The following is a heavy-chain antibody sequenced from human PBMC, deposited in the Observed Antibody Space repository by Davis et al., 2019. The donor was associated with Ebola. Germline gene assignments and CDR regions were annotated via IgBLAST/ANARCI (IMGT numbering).Heavy chain of an antibody. J-gene: IGHJ4*02. D-gene: IGHD1-26*01. Sequence: PGGSLRLSCAASGFTFSSYAMSWVRQAPGKGLKRASTISGSGGPTDYADSVKGRFTISRDNSKNTLYLQLNSLRAEDTAVYYCVKFFLGIGSDYWGQGTLVTVSS. V-gene: IGHV3-23*01. CDR2: ISGSGGPT. CDR1: GFTFSSYA. CDR3: VKFFLGIGSDY.